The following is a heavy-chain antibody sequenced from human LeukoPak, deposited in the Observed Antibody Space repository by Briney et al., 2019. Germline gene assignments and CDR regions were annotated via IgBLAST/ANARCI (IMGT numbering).Heavy chain of an antibody. Sequence: GGSLRLSCAASGFTLSSHWMHWVRQVPGKGLVSVSRIESDGRTACADSVKGRFIISRDNAKSTLYLQMNSLRVEDTAVYYCARDGRGPDYWGQGTLVTVSS. CDR2: IESDGRT. V-gene: IGHV3-74*01. J-gene: IGHJ4*02. CDR1: GFTLSSHW. D-gene: IGHD3/OR15-3a*01. CDR3: ARDGRGPDY.